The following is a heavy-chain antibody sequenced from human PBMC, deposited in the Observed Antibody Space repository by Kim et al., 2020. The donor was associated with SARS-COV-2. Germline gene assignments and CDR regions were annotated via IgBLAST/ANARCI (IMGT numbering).Heavy chain of an antibody. J-gene: IGHJ3*02. V-gene: IGHV1-46*01. D-gene: IGHD2-8*01. Sequence: ASVKVSCKASGYTFTSYYMHWVRQAPGQGLEWMGIINPSGGSTSYAQKFQGRVTITRDTSTSTVYMELSSLRSEDTAVYYCARGRFIGDVLMVYANDHLEPEGDAFDIWGQGTMVTVSS. CDR1: GYTFTSYY. CDR2: INPSGGST. CDR3: ARGRFIGDVLMVYANDHLEPEGDAFDI.